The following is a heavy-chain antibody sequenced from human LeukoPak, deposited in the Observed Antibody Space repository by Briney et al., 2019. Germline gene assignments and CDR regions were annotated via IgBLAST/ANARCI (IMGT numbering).Heavy chain of an antibody. Sequence: ASVKVSCKASGYTFTSYYMHWVRQAPGQGLEWMGWINPNSGGTNYAQKFQGRVTMTRDTSISTAYMELSRLRSDDTAVYYCARERITVFGVVTYYYGMDVWGQGTTVTVSS. V-gene: IGHV1-2*02. CDR2: INPNSGGT. D-gene: IGHD3-3*01. CDR3: ARERITVFGVVTYYYGMDV. J-gene: IGHJ6*02. CDR1: GYTFTSYY.